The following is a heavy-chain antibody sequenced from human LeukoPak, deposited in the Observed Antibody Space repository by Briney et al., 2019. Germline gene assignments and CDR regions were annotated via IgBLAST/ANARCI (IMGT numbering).Heavy chain of an antibody. Sequence: ASVKVSCKTSGYTFIGHYMHWVRRAPGHGLEWMGWFSPKTGGSHFAQKFRGRVAMTTDTSISTAYLELSSLRSDDTAVYYCVRDSGGSYYYPSDYWGQGTLVTVSS. D-gene: IGHD1-26*01. J-gene: IGHJ4*02. V-gene: IGHV1-2*02. CDR3: VRDSGGSYYYPSDY. CDR1: GYTFIGHY. CDR2: FSPKTGGS.